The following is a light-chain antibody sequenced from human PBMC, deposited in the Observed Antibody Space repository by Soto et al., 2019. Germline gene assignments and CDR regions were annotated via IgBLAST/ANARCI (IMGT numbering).Light chain of an antibody. J-gene: IGLJ3*02. V-gene: IGLV2-14*01. Sequence: QSVLTQPASVSGSPGQPITISCTGTSSDVGGYKFVSWYQQHPGKAPKLMIYEVSNRPSGVSNRFSGSKSGNTASLTISGLQAEDEADYYCSSYTTSSTRVFGGGTKLTVL. CDR1: SSDVGGYKF. CDR2: EVS. CDR3: SSYTTSSTRV.